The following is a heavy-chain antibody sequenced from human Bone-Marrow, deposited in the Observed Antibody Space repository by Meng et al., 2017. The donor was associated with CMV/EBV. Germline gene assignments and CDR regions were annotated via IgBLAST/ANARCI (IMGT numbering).Heavy chain of an antibody. J-gene: IGHJ4*02. Sequence: SVKVSCKASGGTFSSYAISWVRQAPGQGLEWMGGIIPILGIANYAQKFQGRVTITADKSTSTAYMELSSLRSEDTAVYYCARDRRVNDPLGDFWSGYSPFDYWGQGTLVTVSS. CDR2: IIPILGIA. CDR3: ARDRRVNDPLGDFWSGYSPFDY. V-gene: IGHV1-69*10. D-gene: IGHD3-3*01. CDR1: GGTFSSYA.